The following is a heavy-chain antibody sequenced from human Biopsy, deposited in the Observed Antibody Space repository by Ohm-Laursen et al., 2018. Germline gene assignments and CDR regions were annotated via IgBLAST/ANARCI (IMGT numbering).Heavy chain of an antibody. Sequence: SLRLSYTASGFIFNYGMHWVRQAPGKGLEWVAVIWYDGSNGNYADSVKGRFTISRDNSKNTLYLQMNSLRAEDTAVYYCARRAVAGTYNWYFDLWGRGTLVTVSS. J-gene: IGHJ2*01. CDR3: ARRAVAGTYNWYFDL. D-gene: IGHD6-19*01. CDR1: GFIFNYG. CDR2: IWYDGSNG. V-gene: IGHV3-33*01.